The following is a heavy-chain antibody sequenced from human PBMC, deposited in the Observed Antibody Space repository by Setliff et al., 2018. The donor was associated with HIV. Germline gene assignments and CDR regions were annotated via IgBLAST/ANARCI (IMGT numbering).Heavy chain of an antibody. CDR1: GGSFSGYY. V-gene: IGHV4-34*01. CDR3: ARRGAAMVLNWFDP. D-gene: IGHD5-18*01. J-gene: IGHJ5*02. Sequence: SETLSLTCAVYGGSFSGYYWSWIRQPPGKGLEWIGEINHSGSTNYNPSLKSRVTISVDTSKNQFSLKLSSVTAADTAVYYCARRGAAMVLNWFDPWGQGTLVTV. CDR2: INHSGST.